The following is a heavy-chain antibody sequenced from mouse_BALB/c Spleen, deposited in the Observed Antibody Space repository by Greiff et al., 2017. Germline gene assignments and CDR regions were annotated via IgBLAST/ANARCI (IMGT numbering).Heavy chain of an antibody. V-gene: IGHV5-12-1*01. J-gene: IGHJ2*01. CDR1: GFAFSSYD. CDR2: ISSGGGST. CDR3: ARWDYFDY. Sequence: EVQVVESGGGLVKPGGSLKLSCAASGFAFSSYDMSWVRKTPEKRLEWVAYISSGGGSTYYPDTVKGRFTISRDNAKNTLYLQMSSLKSEDTAMYYCARWDYFDYWGQGTTLTVSS.